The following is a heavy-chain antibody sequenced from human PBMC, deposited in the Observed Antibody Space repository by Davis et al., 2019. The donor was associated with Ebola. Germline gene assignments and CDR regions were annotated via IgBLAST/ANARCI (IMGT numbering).Heavy chain of an antibody. J-gene: IGHJ6*02. Sequence: HTGGSLRLSCAASGFTFSSHWMYWVRQAPGKGLLCVSRIKSDGSRTIYADSVKGRFITSRDNAKNTVYLQMNSLRAEDTALYYCVRGLEWEASVGMDVWGQGTTVTVSS. D-gene: IGHD1-26*01. V-gene: IGHV3-74*01. CDR2: IKSDGSRT. CDR3: VRGLEWEASVGMDV. CDR1: GFTFSSHW.